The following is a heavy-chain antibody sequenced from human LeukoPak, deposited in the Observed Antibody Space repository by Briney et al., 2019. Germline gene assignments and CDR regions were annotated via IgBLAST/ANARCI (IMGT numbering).Heavy chain of an antibody. CDR3: ARDAPFSVARSYYYGMDV. V-gene: IGHV3-7*01. CDR1: GFTFSSYW. J-gene: IGHJ6*02. Sequence: PGGSLRLSCAASGFTFSSYWMSWVRQAPGKGLEWVANIKQDGSEKYYVDSVKGRFTISRDNAKNSLYLQMNSLRAEETAVYYCARDAPFSVARSYYYGMDVWGQGTTVTVSS. D-gene: IGHD5/OR15-5a*01. CDR2: IKQDGSEK.